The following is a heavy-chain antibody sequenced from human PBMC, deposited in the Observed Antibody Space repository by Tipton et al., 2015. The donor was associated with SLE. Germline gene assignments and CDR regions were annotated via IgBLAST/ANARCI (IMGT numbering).Heavy chain of an antibody. Sequence: SLRLSCAASGFTFSNFWMHWVRQAPGKGLVWVSRIYTDGSRIHYADPVKGRFTISSDNAKNTLYLEMNSLRAEDTAVYYCARGDFWSGYPLGYWGQGTLVTVSS. CDR2: IYTDGSRI. J-gene: IGHJ4*02. D-gene: IGHD3-3*01. CDR1: GFTFSNFW. V-gene: IGHV3-74*01. CDR3: ARGDFWSGYPLGY.